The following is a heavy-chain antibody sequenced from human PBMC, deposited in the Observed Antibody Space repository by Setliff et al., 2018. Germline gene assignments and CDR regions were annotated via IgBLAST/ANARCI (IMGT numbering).Heavy chain of an antibody. Sequence: PSETLSLTCATYGGTFSDYHWTWIRQSPEKGLEWIGEINHRGSTNYNPSLKSRVTISIDTSKDQFSLRLTSVTAAGTAIYYCTRAYSGSHDYWGQGTLVTVSS. V-gene: IGHV4-34*01. D-gene: IGHD1-26*01. CDR1: GGTFSDYH. J-gene: IGHJ4*02. CDR3: TRAYSGSHDY. CDR2: INHRGST.